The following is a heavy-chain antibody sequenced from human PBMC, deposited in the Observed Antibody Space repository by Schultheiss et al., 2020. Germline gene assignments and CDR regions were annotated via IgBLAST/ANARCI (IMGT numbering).Heavy chain of an antibody. J-gene: IGHJ4*02. CDR3: ARKVGATNVDDY. D-gene: IGHD1-26*01. Sequence: GGSLRLSCAASGFIFSRYGMHWVRQAPGKGLEWVAVISYDGSNKYYADSVKGRFTISRDNSKNTLYLQMNSLRAEDTAVYYCARKVGATNVDDYWGQGTLVTVSS. CDR1: GFIFSRYG. CDR2: ISYDGSNK. V-gene: IGHV3-30*03.